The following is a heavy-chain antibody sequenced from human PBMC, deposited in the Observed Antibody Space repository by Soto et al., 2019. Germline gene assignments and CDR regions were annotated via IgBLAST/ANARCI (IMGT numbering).Heavy chain of an antibody. Sequence: GGSLRLSCAASGFTFGSYAMHWVRQAPGKGLEWVAVISYDGSNKYYADSVKGRFTISRDNSKNTLYLQMNSLRAEDTAGHYCARDEDIVVVPAAPPFDYWGQGTLVTVSS. CDR2: ISYDGSNK. CDR1: GFTFGSYA. D-gene: IGHD2-2*01. V-gene: IGHV3-30-3*01. J-gene: IGHJ4*02. CDR3: ARDEDIVVVPAAPPFDY.